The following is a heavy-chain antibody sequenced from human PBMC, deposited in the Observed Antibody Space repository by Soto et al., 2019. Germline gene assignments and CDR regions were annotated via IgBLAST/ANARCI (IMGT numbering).Heavy chain of an antibody. CDR2: INSDGTRT. CDR3: ARVAVGYSYMDV. V-gene: IGHV3-74*01. Sequence: EVQLVESGGGLVQPGGALRLSCAASGFTFRNYWKHWVRQAPGKGLVWVSRINSDGTRTNYADSVKGRFTISRDNAENTLYLLMNSLTAEDTAVFYCARVAVGYSYMDVWGKGTTVTVSS. J-gene: IGHJ6*03. CDR1: GFTFRNYW.